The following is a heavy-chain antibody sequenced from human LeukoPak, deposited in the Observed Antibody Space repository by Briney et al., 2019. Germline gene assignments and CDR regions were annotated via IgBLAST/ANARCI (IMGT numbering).Heavy chain of an antibody. CDR3: ARAGYYGDDAFDL. CDR2: IRQDGSEK. J-gene: IGHJ3*01. V-gene: IGHV3-7*01. Sequence: PGGSLRLSCAGSGFTIGSYWMSWVRQDPGKGLEWVANIRQDGSEKYYVDSVKGRLTISRDNAKNSLYLQMNSLRAEDTGIYYCARAGYYGDDAFDLWGQGTMVTVSS. CDR1: GFTIGSYW. D-gene: IGHD2/OR15-2a*01.